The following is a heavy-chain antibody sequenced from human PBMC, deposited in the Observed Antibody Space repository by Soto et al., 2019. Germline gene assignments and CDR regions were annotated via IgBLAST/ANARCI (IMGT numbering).Heavy chain of an antibody. CDR1: GYSFTTYY. D-gene: IGHD1-1*01. CDR3: ARNDKSGLDY. V-gene: IGHV1-46*01. J-gene: IGHJ4*02. CDR2: INPSGGST. Sequence: QVQLVQSGAEVKKPGASVKVSCKASGYSFTTYYMHWVRQAPGQGLEWMGMINPSGGSTSYAKKFQGRVTMTRDTSTSTVYMELSSLRSEDTAVYYCARNDKSGLDYWGQGTLVTVSS.